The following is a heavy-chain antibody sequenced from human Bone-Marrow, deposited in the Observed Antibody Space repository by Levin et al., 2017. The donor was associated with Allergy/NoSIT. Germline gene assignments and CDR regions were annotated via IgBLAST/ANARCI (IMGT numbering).Heavy chain of an antibody. Sequence: GESLKISCAASGFTFSSFWMHWVRQAPGKGLVWVSRINTGGSFTDYADSVRGRFTISRDNAKNTLYLQMNSLGAEDTAVYYCARDVAGRSGFWGQGTLVTVSS. D-gene: IGHD2-15*01. CDR3: ARDVAGRSGF. J-gene: IGHJ4*02. CDR2: INTGGSFT. V-gene: IGHV3-74*01. CDR1: GFTFSSFW.